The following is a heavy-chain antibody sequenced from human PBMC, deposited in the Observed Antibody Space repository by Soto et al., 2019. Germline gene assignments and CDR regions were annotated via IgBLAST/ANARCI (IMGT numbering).Heavy chain of an antibody. CDR2: IYSGGST. D-gene: IGHD2-2*01. J-gene: IGHJ6*02. CDR1: GFTVSSNY. CDR3: AREHTLGYCSSTSCSLYGMDV. Sequence: GGSLRLSCAASGFTVSSNYMSWVRQAPGKGLEWVSVIYSGGSTYYADSVKGRFTISRDNSKNTLYLQMNSLRAEDTAVYYCAREHTLGYCSSTSCSLYGMDVWGQGTTVTVSS. V-gene: IGHV3-53*05.